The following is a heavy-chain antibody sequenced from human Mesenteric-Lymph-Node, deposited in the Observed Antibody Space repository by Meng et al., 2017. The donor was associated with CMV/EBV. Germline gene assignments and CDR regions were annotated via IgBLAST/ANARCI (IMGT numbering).Heavy chain of an antibody. CDR2: ISSNSYTI. CDR3: ARVPVYGGNAFDI. D-gene: IGHD4/OR15-4a*01. V-gene: IGHV3-48*04. J-gene: IGHJ3*02. Sequence: GESLKISCAASGFTFNICSMTWVRQAPGKGLEWVSYISSNSYTIYYADSVKGRFTISRDNAKNSLSLQMNSLRAEDTAVYYCARVPVYGGNAFDIWGQGTMVTVSS. CDR1: GFTFNICS.